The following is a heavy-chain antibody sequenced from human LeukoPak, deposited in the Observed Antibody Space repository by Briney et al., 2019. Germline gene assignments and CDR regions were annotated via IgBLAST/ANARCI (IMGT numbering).Heavy chain of an antibody. V-gene: IGHV3-43*01. CDR3: AKDMEWLRLTYSSGFDY. CDR2: ISWDGGST. CDR1: GFTFDDYT. Sequence: GGSLRLSCAASGFTFDDYTMHWVRQAPGKGLEWVSLISWDGGSTYYADSVKGRFTISRDNSKNSLYLQMNSLRTEDTALYYCAKDMEWLRLTYSSGFDYWGQGTLVTVSS. D-gene: IGHD5-12*01. J-gene: IGHJ4*02.